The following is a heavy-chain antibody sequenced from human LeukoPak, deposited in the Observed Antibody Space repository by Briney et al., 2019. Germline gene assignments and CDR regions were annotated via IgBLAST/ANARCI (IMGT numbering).Heavy chain of an antibody. D-gene: IGHD6-25*01. CDR2: IASDGRGK. CDR3: ARDLRRIAAYYFDF. Sequence: GRSLRLSCAASGFTFSSYAIHWVRQAPGKGLEWVAVIASDGRGKHHAESVKGRFTISRDNSKSTLYLQTNSLRAEDTAVYYCARDLRRIAAYYFDFWGQGTLVTVSS. V-gene: IGHV3-30*03. J-gene: IGHJ4*02. CDR1: GFTFSSYA.